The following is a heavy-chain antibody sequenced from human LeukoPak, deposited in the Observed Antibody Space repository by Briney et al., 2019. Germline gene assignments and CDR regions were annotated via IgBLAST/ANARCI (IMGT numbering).Heavy chain of an antibody. CDR1: GFTFSSYW. J-gene: IGHJ4*02. Sequence: GGSLRLSCAASGFTFSSYWMHWVRQAPGKGLEWVANIKQDGSEKYYVDSVKGRFTISRDNAKNSLYLQMNSLRDEDTAVYYCAKETGDLYFDYWGQGILVTVSS. D-gene: IGHD4-17*01. CDR2: IKQDGSEK. CDR3: AKETGDLYFDY. V-gene: IGHV3-7*01.